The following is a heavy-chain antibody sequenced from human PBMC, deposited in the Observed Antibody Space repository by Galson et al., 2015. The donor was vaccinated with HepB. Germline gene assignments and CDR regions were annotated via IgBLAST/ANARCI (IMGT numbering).Heavy chain of an antibody. V-gene: IGHV3-9*01. CDR1: GFTFDDYA. Sequence: SLRLSCAASGFTFDDYAMHWVRQAPGKGLELVSGISWNSGSIGYADSVKGRFTISRDNAKNSLYLQMNSLRAEDTALYYCAKDGYGGSYSAWGAFDIWGQGTMVTVSS. D-gene: IGHD1-26*01. CDR3: AKDGYGGSYSAWGAFDI. CDR2: ISWNSGSI. J-gene: IGHJ3*02.